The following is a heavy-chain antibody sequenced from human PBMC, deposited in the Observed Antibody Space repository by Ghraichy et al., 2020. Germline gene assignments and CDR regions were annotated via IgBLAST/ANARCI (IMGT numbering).Heavy chain of an antibody. CDR2: IKQDGSEK. D-gene: IGHD3-10*01. CDR1: GFTFSSYW. J-gene: IGHJ6*02. CDR3: ARDHPDYYGSGSYYPYYYYGMDV. V-gene: IGHV3-7*01. Sequence: LLLTCAASGFTFSSYWMSWVRQAPGKGLEWVANIKQDGSEKYYVDSVKGRFTISRDNAKNSLYLQMNSLRAEDTAVYYCARDHPDYYGSGSYYPYYYYGMDVWGQGTTVTVSS.